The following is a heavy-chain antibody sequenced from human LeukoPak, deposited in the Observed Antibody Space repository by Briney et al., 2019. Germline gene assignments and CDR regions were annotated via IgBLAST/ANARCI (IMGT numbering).Heavy chain of an antibody. Sequence: PGGSLRLSCAASGFTFSSYAMHWVRQAPGKGLEYVSAISSNGGSTYYANSVNGRFTISRDNSKNTLYLQMGSLRSEDMGVYYCARRSSGWYYFDYWGQGTLVTVYS. CDR1: GFTFSSYA. CDR2: ISSNGGST. D-gene: IGHD6-19*01. CDR3: ARRSSGWYYFDY. J-gene: IGHJ4*02. V-gene: IGHV3-64*01.